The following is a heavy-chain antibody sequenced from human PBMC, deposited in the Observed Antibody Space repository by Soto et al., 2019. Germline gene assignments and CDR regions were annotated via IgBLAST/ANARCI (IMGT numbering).Heavy chain of an antibody. CDR3: ARQASGYYYGWFDP. J-gene: IGHJ5*02. CDR2: IFYSGGT. Sequence: NLSLTCTVPGGSILDSTYYWAWIRQSPGKGLEWIGTIFYSGGTFYTPSLKSRVTMSVDTSNNQFSLKLSSVTAADTAVYYCARQASGYYYGWFDPWGQGTLVTVSS. CDR1: GGSILDSTYY. D-gene: IGHD3-22*01. V-gene: IGHV4-39*01.